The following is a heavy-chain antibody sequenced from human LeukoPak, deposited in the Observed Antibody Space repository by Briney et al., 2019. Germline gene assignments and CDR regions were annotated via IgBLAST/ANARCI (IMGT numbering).Heavy chain of an antibody. CDR2: MNPNSGNT. CDR3: ARAQSYYDSSGYYSLDAFDI. J-gene: IGHJ3*02. V-gene: IGHV1-8*01. D-gene: IGHD3-22*01. CDR1: GYTFTSYD. Sequence: ASVRVSCKASGYTFTSYDINWVRQATGQGLEWMGWMNPNSGNTGYAQKFQGRVTMTRNTSISTAYMELSSLRSEDTAVYYCARAQSYYDSSGYYSLDAFDIWGQGTMVTVSS.